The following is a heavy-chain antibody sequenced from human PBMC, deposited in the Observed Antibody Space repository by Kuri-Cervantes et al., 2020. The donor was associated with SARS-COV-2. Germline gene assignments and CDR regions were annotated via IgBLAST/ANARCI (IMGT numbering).Heavy chain of an antibody. D-gene: IGHD6-19*01. CDR1: GGSISSYY. CDR2: IYYSGST. J-gene: IGHJ4*02. CDR3: ARDEDSSGSDY. V-gene: IGHV4-59*01. Sequence: SETLSLTCTVSGGSISSYYWSWIRQPTGKGLEWIGYIYYSGSTNYNPSLKSRVTISVDTSKNQFSLKLSSVTAADTAVYYCARDEDSSGSDYWGQGTLVTVSS.